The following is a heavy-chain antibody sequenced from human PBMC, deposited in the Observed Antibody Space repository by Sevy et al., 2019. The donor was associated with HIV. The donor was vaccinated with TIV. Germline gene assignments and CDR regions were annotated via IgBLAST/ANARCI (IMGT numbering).Heavy chain of an antibody. D-gene: IGHD3-9*01. V-gene: IGHV1-2*06. J-gene: IGHJ4*02. CDR2: INPKSGGT. CDR3: ARHTGFMIDS. Sequence: ASVKVSCKTSGYTFTGHHMHWVRQAPGHGLEWMGRINPKSGGTNYAQKFQGRVIMTRDASINTAYMEMTSLRLDDTAIYYCARHTGFMIDSWGQGTQVTVSS. CDR1: GYTFTGHH.